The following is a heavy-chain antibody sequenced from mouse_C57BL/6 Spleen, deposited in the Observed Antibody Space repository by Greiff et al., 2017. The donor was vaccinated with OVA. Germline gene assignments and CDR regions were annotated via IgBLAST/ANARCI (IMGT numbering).Heavy chain of an antibody. V-gene: IGHV5-17*01. CDR3: ARPGGNYEETAWFAY. CDR1: GFTFSDYG. J-gene: IGHJ3*01. D-gene: IGHD2-1*01. Sequence: EVKLMESGGGLVKPGGSLKLSCAASGFTFSDYGMHWVRQAPEKGLEWVAYISSGSSTIYYADTVKGRFTISRDNAKNPLFLQMTSMRAEDTAMDYCARPGGNYEETAWFAYWGQGTLVTVSA. CDR2: ISSGSSTI.